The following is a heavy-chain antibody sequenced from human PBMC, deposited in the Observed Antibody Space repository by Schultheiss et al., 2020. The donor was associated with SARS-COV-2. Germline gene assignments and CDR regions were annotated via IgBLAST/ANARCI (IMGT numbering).Heavy chain of an antibody. CDR2: IYYSGST. V-gene: IGHV4-31*01. CDR1: GGSISSGGYY. J-gene: IGHJ4*02. CDR3: AGVQLDGCGYYFDY. D-gene: IGHD1-1*01. Sequence: SETLSLTCTVSGGSISSGGYYWSWIRQHPGKGLEWIGYIYYSGSTYDNPSLKSLVTISVDTSKNHSSLKLSSVTAADTAVYYCAGVQLDGCGYYFDYWGQGTLVTVAS.